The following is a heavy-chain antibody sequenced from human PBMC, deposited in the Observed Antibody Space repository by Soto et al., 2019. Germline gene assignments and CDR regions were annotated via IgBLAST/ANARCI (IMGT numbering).Heavy chain of an antibody. D-gene: IGHD5-12*01. J-gene: IGHJ6*02. CDR1: GFTFSSYG. CDR2: ISYDGSNK. CDR3: AKERGEYSGYDLFYYYGMDV. V-gene: IGHV3-30*18. Sequence: QVQLVESGGGVVQPGRSLRLSCAASGFTFSSYGMHWVRQAPGKGLEGVAVISYDGSNKYYADSVKGRFTISRDNSKNTLYLQMNSLRAEDTAVYYCAKERGEYSGYDLFYYYGMDVWGQGTTVTVSS.